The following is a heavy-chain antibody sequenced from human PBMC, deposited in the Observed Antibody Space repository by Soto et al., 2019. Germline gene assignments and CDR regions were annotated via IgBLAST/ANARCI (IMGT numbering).Heavy chain of an antibody. CDR1: GFTFSSHG. J-gene: IGHJ4*02. V-gene: IGHV3-33*01. CDR2: IWYDGTNK. D-gene: IGHD4-17*01. CDR3: ARDEKGGLYGPDY. Sequence: QVQLVESGGGVVQPGRSLRLSCAASGFTFSSHGLHWVRQAPGKGLEWVAVIWYDGTNKNYADSVKGRFTVSRDNSKNPLDLHMNSLRAEDTAVYYCARDEKGGLYGPDYWGQGTLVTVSS.